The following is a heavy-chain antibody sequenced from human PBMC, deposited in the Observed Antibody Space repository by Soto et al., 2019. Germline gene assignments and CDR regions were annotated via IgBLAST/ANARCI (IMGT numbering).Heavy chain of an antibody. D-gene: IGHD2-2*01. CDR2: FDPEDGET. CDR3: ATADIVVVPAARYYYYYGMDV. Sequence: ASVKVSCKVSGYTLTELSMHWVRQAPGKGLEWMGGFDPEDGETIYAPKFQGRVTMTEDTSTDTAYMELSSLRSEDTAVYYCATADIVVVPAARYYYYYGMDVWGQGTTVTVSS. J-gene: IGHJ6*02. V-gene: IGHV1-24*01. CDR1: GYTLTELS.